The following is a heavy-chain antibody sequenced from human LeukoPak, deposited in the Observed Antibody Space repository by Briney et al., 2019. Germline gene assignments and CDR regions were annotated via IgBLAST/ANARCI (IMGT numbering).Heavy chain of an antibody. D-gene: IGHD3-22*01. Sequence: ASVKVSCKASGYTFTSYGISWVRQAPGQGLEWMGWISAYNGNTNYAQKLQGRVTMTTDTSTSTAYMELRSLRSDDTAVYYCARGWDYDSGGRPTAYVYWGQGTLVSVSS. CDR1: GYTFTSYG. CDR3: ARGWDYDSGGRPTAYVY. J-gene: IGHJ4*02. CDR2: ISAYNGNT. V-gene: IGHV1-18*01.